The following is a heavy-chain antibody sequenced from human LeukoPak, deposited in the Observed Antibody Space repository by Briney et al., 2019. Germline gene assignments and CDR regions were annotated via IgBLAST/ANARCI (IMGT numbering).Heavy chain of an antibody. J-gene: IGHJ4*02. CDR2: ISSSGSTI. Sequence: GRSLRLSCAASGFTFSSYEMDWVRQAPGKGLEWVSYISSSGSTIYYADSVKGRFTISRDNAKNSLYLQMNSLRAEDTAVYYCARERGYSGHNSDWGQGTLVTVSS. V-gene: IGHV3-48*03. CDR1: GFTFSSYE. D-gene: IGHD5-12*01. CDR3: ARERGYSGHNSD.